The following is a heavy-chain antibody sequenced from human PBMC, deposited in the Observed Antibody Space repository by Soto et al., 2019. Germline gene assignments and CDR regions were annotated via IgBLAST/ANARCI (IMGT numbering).Heavy chain of an antibody. J-gene: IGHJ5*02. V-gene: IGHV4-39*01. D-gene: IGHD6-13*01. CDR2: IYYSGST. Sequence: QLQLQESGPGLVKPSETLSLTCTVSGGSIRSSSFHWGWIRQPPGKGLEWIGSIYYSGSTYYSPSLKSRVTISVDTSKNQFSLKLSSVTAADSAVYYCARRERAAGTDWWFDPWGQGTLVTVSS. CDR1: GGSIRSSSFH. CDR3: ARRERAAGTDWWFDP.